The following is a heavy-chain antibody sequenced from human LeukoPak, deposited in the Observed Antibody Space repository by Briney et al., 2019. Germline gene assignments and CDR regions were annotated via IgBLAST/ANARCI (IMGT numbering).Heavy chain of an antibody. CDR1: GGSISSYY. CDR2: IYYSGST. J-gene: IGHJ3*02. V-gene: IGHV4-59*08. CDR3: AKYCSSTSCHDAFDI. Sequence: SSETLSLTCTVSGGSISSYYWSWIRQPPGKGLEWIGYIYYSGSTNYNSSLKSRVTISVDTSKNQFSLKLSSVTAADTAVYYCAKYCSSTSCHDAFDIWGQGTMVTVSS. D-gene: IGHD2-2*01.